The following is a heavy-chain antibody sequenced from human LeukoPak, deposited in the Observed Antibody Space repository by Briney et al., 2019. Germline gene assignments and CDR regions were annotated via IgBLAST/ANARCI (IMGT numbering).Heavy chain of an antibody. CDR3: AREDPVAVAVL. CDR1: GGTFSSYA. J-gene: IGHJ4*02. V-gene: IGHV1-69*04. CDR2: IIPILGIA. D-gene: IGHD6-19*01. Sequence: SVKVSCKASGGTFSSYAISWVRRAPGQGLEWMGRIIPILGIANYAQKFQGRVTITADKSTSTAYMELSSLRSGDTAVYYCAREDPVAVAVLWGQGTLVTVSS.